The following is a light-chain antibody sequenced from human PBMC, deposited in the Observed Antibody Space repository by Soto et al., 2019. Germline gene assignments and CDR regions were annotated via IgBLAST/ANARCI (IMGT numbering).Light chain of an antibody. Sequence: EIGLTQSPGTLPLTPGERATLSCRASQSVSSSYLAWYQQKPGQAPRLLIYGASSRATGIPDRFSGSGSGTDFTLTISRLEPEDFAVYYCQQYGSSPFNFGGGTKVEIK. CDR1: QSVSSSY. V-gene: IGKV3-20*01. J-gene: IGKJ4*01. CDR3: QQYGSSPFN. CDR2: GAS.